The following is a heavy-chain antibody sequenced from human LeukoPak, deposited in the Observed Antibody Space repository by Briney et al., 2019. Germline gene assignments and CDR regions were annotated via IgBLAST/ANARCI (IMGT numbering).Heavy chain of an antibody. CDR1: GGTFSSSA. V-gene: IGHV1-69*05. D-gene: IGHD2-2*01. CDR2: IIPIFGTA. J-gene: IGHJ4*02. Sequence: GSSVKVSCKASGGTFSSSAISWVRQAPGQGLEWMGGIIPIFGTANYAQKFQGRVTITTDESTSTAYMELSSLRSEDTAVYYCARGVLPAAHFDYWGQGTLVTVSS. CDR3: ARGVLPAAHFDY.